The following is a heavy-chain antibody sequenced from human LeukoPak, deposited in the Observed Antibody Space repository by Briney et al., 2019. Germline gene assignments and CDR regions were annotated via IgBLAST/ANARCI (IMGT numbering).Heavy chain of an antibody. J-gene: IGHJ4*02. CDR1: GYTFTNYA. D-gene: IGHD7-27*01. CDR2: SNAANGYT. V-gene: IGHV1-3*02. Sequence: ASVKVSCKASGYTFTNYAIHWVRQAPGQRLEWIGWSNAANGYTKYSQEFRGSVTITRDTSASTADMELSSLRSEDMAVYYCARGTGDLGFDYWGQGTLVTVSS. CDR3: ARGTGDLGFDY.